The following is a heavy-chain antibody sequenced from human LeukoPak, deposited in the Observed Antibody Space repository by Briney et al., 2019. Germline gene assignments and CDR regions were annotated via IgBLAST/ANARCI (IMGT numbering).Heavy chain of an antibody. CDR1: GFTFSNYV. V-gene: IGHV3-30-3*01. Sequence: PGGSLRLSCVASGFTFSNYVMHWVRQAPGKGLEWVALISYDGSNENYADSVKGRFTISRDNSKNTLYLQMNSLRAEDTAVYYCARVFRITKTTGMDVWGQGTTVTVS. J-gene: IGHJ6*02. CDR2: ISYDGSNE. D-gene: IGHD3-10*01. CDR3: ARVFRITKTTGMDV.